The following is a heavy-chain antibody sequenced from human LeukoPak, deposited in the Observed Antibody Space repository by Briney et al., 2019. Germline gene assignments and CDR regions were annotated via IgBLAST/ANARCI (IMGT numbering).Heavy chain of an antibody. CDR1: GGSISSSSYY. CDR2: IYYSGST. CDR3: ARQGAYYDFWSGYFDY. J-gene: IGHJ4*02. V-gene: IGHV4-39*01. D-gene: IGHD3-3*01. Sequence: SETLSLTCTVSGGSISSSSYYWGWIRQPPGKGLEWIGSIYYSGSTYYNPSLKSRVTISVDTSKNQFSLKLSSVTAADTAVYYCARQGAYYDFWSGYFDYWGQGTLVTVSS.